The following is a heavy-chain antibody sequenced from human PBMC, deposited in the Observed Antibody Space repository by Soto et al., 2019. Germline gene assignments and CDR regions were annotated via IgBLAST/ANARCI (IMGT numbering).Heavy chain of an antibody. CDR1: GFTLRSHR. CDR3: ATVFDL. V-gene: IGHV3-74*01. CDR2: IDTDGGGT. Sequence: EVQLVESGGGLVQPGGSLRVSCAASGFTLRSHRIHWVRQVPGKGLEWVSRIDTDGGGTSYVDSVKGRFTISTDNAKNTVNLQMNGLRGEDTAVYYCATVFDLWGQGTLVTVSS. J-gene: IGHJ5*02.